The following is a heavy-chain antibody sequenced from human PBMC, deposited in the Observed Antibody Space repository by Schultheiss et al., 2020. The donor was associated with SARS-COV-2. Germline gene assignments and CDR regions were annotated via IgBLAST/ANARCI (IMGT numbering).Heavy chain of an antibody. J-gene: IGHJ4*02. Sequence: SETLSLTCTVSGGSISSGGYYWSWIRQHPGKGLEWIGEINHSGSTNYNPSLKSRVTISVDTSKNQFSLKLSSVTAADTAVYYCARVGGSYFFDYWGQGTLVTVSS. V-gene: IGHV4-61*08. D-gene: IGHD1-26*01. CDR3: ARVGGSYFFDY. CDR2: INHSGST. CDR1: GGSISSGGYY.